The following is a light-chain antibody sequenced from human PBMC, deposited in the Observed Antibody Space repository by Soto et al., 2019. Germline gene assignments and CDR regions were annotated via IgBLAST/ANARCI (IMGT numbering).Light chain of an antibody. J-gene: IGKJ1*01. CDR3: QQSYTTLRT. CDR2: FAS. CDR1: QNIDSY. Sequence: DIQMTQSPSSLSASVGDRVTITCRASQNIDSYLSWYQQKPGKAPSLLIYFASTLQSGVPSRFSGSGSGTDFTLTISSLQPDDFATNYCQQSYTTLRTFAQGTKVDIK. V-gene: IGKV1-39*01.